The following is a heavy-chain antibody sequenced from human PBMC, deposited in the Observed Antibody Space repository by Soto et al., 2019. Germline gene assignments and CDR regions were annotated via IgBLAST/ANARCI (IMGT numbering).Heavy chain of an antibody. CDR2: IYYSGST. V-gene: IGHV4-59*08. CDR1: GGSISSYY. CDR3: ARHVIEMAPFGY. J-gene: IGHJ4*02. Sequence: SETLSLTCTVSGGSISSYYWSWIRQPPGKGLEWIGYIYYSGSTNYNPSLKSRVTISVDTSKNQFSLKLSSVTAADTAVYYCARHVIEMAPFGYWSQGTLVTVSS.